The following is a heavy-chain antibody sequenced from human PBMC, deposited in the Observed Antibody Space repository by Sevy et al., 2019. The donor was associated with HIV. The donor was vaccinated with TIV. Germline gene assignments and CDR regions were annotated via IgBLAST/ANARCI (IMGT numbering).Heavy chain of an antibody. Sequence: ASVKVSCKVSGYTLTELSMHWVRQAPGKGLEWMGGFDPEDGETIYAQTFQGRVTMTEDTSTDTAYMELSSLRSEDTAVYYCATSSMATTILPDYWGQGTLVTVSS. CDR3: ATSSMATTILPDY. CDR2: FDPEDGET. V-gene: IGHV1-24*01. CDR1: GYTLTELS. D-gene: IGHD1-1*01. J-gene: IGHJ4*02.